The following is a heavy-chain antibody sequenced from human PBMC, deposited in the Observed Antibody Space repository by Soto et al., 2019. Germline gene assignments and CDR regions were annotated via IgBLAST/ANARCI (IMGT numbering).Heavy chain of an antibody. CDR3: AKDYLSGDYVVGWFDP. CDR1: GFTFSSYA. Sequence: GGSLRLSCAASGFTFSSYAMSWVRQAPGKGLEWVSAISGSGGSTYYADSVKGRFTISRGNSKNTLYLQMNSLRAEDTAVYYCAKDYLSGDYVVGWFDPWGQGTLVTVSS. J-gene: IGHJ5*02. CDR2: ISGSGGST. D-gene: IGHD4-17*01. V-gene: IGHV3-23*01.